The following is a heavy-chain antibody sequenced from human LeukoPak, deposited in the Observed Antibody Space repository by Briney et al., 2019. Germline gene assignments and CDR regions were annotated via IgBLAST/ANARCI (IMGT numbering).Heavy chain of an antibody. V-gene: IGHV1-58*01. D-gene: IGHD3-3*01. CDR1: GFTFTSSA. Sequence: SVKVSCKASGFTFTSSAVQWVRQARGQRLEWIGWIVVGSGNTNYAQKFQGRVTMTEDTSTDTAYMELSSLRSEDTAVCYCARGAPKTYDFWSGYSYYYYYGMDVWGQGTTVTVSS. CDR3: ARGAPKTYDFWSGYSYYYYYGMDV. J-gene: IGHJ6*02. CDR2: IVVGSGNT.